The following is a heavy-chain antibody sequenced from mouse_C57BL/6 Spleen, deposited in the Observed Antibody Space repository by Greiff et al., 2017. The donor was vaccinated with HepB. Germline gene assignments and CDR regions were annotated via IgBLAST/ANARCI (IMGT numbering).Heavy chain of an antibody. CDR1: GFSLTSYG. Sequence: VKLQESGPGLVQPSQSLSITCTVSGFSLTSYGVHWVRQSPGKGLEWLGVIWSGGSTDYNAAFISRLSISKDNSKSQVFLKMNSLQADDTAIYYWARRGVVANGYYAMDYWGQGTSVTVSS. CDR3: ARRGVVANGYYAMDY. V-gene: IGHV2-2*01. CDR2: IWSGGST. D-gene: IGHD1-1*01. J-gene: IGHJ4*01.